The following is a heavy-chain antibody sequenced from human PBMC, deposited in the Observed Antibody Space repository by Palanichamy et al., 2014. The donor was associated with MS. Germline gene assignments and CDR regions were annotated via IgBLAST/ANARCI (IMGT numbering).Heavy chain of an antibody. CDR3: ASRSTYLPHDAFDI. J-gene: IGHJ3*02. D-gene: IGHD2/OR15-2a*01. V-gene: IGHV4-39*01. CDR2: MYNDGDT. CDR1: WLRQWQHLL. Sequence: QVQLLESGPRAGEAFGVPVPHLHCLWWLRQWQHLLSGLGPSAPPGKTLEWIGSMYNDGDTYHNPSFEGRVVMSIDTSTRDFTLTLSSVTAADTAMYFCASRSTYLPHDAFDIWGQGIMVTVTS.